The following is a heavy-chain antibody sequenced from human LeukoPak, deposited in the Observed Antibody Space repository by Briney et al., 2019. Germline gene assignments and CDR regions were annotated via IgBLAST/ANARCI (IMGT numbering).Heavy chain of an antibody. D-gene: IGHD1-26*01. Sequence: GVPLRLSCAASGFTFDDYGMTWVRQAPGKGLEWVSGINWKGGSTRYADSVKGRFTISRDYAKHSPYLQMNSLRAEDTALYYCARAGYLDHYYYYMDVWGKGTTVTVSS. J-gene: IGHJ6*03. CDR1: GFTFDDYG. V-gene: IGHV3-20*04. CDR2: INWKGGST. CDR3: ARAGYLDHYYYYMDV.